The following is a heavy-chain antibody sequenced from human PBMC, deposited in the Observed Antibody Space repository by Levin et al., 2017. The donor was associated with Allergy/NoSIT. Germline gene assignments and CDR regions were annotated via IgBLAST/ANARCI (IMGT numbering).Heavy chain of an antibody. CDR3: TTGGSQHFDY. V-gene: IGHV3-74*01. J-gene: IGHJ4*02. Sequence: LSLTCAASGLDFSRYWMHWVRQVPGKGLACVSFINSDGRGTTYADSVKGRFIIPRDNAKNMVYLQMNSLRDEDTAVYYCTTGGSQHFDYWGQGTLVTVSS. CDR2: INSDGRGT. CDR1: GLDFSRYW. D-gene: IGHD1-26*01.